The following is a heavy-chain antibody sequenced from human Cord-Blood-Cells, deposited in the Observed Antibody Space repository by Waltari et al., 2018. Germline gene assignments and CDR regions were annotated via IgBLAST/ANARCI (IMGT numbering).Heavy chain of an antibody. CDR1: GDYY. J-gene: IGHJ6*03. CDR2: IYYSGST. CDR3: ARVVPLHYYMDV. Sequence: GDYYRSWIRQPPGKGLEWIGYIYYSGSTYYNPSLKSRVTISVDTSKNQFSLKLSSVTAADTAVYYCARVVPLHYYMDVWGKGTTVTVSS. V-gene: IGHV4-30-4*08.